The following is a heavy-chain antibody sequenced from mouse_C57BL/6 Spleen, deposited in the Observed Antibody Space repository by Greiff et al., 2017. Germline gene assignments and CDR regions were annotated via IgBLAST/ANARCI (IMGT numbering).Heavy chain of an antibody. Sequence: EVKLQESGPELVKPGASVKMSCKASGYPFTDYNMHWVKQSHGKSLEWIGYINPNNGGTSYNQKFKGKATLTVNKSSSTAYMELRSLTSEDSAVYYCARGPHYYGSSFWYFDVWGTGTTVTVSS. J-gene: IGHJ1*03. CDR3: ARGPHYYGSSFWYFDV. D-gene: IGHD1-1*01. V-gene: IGHV1-22*01. CDR1: GYPFTDYN. CDR2: INPNNGGT.